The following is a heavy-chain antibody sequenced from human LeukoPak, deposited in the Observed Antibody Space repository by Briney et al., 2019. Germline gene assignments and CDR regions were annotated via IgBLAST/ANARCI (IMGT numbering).Heavy chain of an antibody. CDR3: ARDHATVVVVAATFDY. CDR1: GFTFSSYG. D-gene: IGHD2-15*01. Sequence: GGSLRLSCAASGFTFSSYGMHWVRQAPGKGLEWVAFIRYDGSNKYYADSVKGRFTISRDNTKNSLYLQMNSLRAEDTAVYYCARDHATVVVVAATFDYWGQRTLVTVSS. J-gene: IGHJ4*02. V-gene: IGHV3-30*02. CDR2: IRYDGSNK.